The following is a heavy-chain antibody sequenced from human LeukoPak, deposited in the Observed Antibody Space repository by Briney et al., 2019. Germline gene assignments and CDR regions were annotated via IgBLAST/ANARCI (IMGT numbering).Heavy chain of an antibody. D-gene: IGHD6-13*01. CDR2: ISWDSGSI. V-gene: IGHV3-9*01. Sequence: GGSLRLSCAASGFTFDDYAMHWFRQAPGKGLEWVSGISWDSGSIGDADSVKGRFTISRDNAKNSLYLQMNSLRAEDTALYYCAKYGDFDSSFFHWGQGTLVTVSS. J-gene: IGHJ1*01. CDR1: GFTFDDYA. CDR3: AKYGDFDSSFFH.